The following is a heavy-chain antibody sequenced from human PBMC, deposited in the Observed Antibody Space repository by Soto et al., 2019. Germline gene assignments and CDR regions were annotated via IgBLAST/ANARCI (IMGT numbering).Heavy chain of an antibody. V-gene: IGHV1-18*04. D-gene: IGHD6-13*01. Sequence: ASGKVSCKASGYTCTSYGISWGRQAPGQGLEWMGWISAYNGNTNYAQKLQSRVTMTTDTSTSTAYMELRSLRSDDTAVYYCARGGYSSSWHLRSYYYYGMDVWGQGTTVTVSS. J-gene: IGHJ6*02. CDR1: GYTCTSYG. CDR2: ISAYNGNT. CDR3: ARGGYSSSWHLRSYYYYGMDV.